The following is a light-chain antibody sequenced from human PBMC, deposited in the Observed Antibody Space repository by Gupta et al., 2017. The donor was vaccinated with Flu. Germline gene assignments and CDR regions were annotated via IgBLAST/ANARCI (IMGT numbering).Light chain of an antibody. J-gene: IGLJ1*01. Sequence: VPISGSGSSSNIGNTYVSWYQQLPGTAPKLLIYENNKRPSGIPDRFSGSKSGTSAALGITGLQTGDEADYYCGTWDGSLSTDVFGTGTKVTVL. V-gene: IGLV1-51*02. CDR2: ENN. CDR3: GTWDGSLSTDV. CDR1: SSNIGNTY.